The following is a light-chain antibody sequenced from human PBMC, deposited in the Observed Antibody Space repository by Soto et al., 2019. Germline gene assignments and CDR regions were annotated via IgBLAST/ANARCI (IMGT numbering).Light chain of an antibody. Sequence: EIVLTQSPATLSLSPGERATLSCRASQSVSSYLAWYQQKPGQAPRLLIYDASNRATGIPARFSGSGSGTDFKLSISSLEPKALAVSYCQQRSNWPPTFGQGTRLEIK. CDR2: DAS. CDR3: QQRSNWPPT. J-gene: IGKJ5*01. CDR1: QSVSSY. V-gene: IGKV3-11*01.